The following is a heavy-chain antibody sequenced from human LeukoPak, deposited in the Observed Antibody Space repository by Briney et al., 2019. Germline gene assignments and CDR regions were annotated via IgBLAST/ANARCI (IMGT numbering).Heavy chain of an antibody. CDR2: IYYSGST. Sequence: SETLSLTCTVSGGSISSGGYYWSWIRQHPGKGLEWIGYIYYSGSTYYNPSLKSRVTISVDTPKNHFSPKLSSVTAADTAVYYCASSSYNSGSYYFFYWGQGTLVTVSS. J-gene: IGHJ4*02. D-gene: IGHD3-10*01. V-gene: IGHV4-31*03. CDR1: GGSISSGGYY. CDR3: ASSSYNSGSYYFFY.